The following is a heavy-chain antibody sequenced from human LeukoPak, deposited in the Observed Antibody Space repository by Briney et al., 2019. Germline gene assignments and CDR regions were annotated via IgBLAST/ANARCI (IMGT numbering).Heavy chain of an antibody. V-gene: IGHV4-39*01. D-gene: IGHD6-6*01. CDR1: GGSISSSSYY. CDR2: IYYSGST. J-gene: IGHJ4*02. CDR3: ARRVIEYSSSSGGFDY. Sequence: KPSETLSLTCTVSGGSISSSSYYWAWIRQPPGKGLDWIGSIYYSGSTYYNPSLKSRVTISVDTSKNQFSLKLSSVTAADTAVYYCARRVIEYSSSSGGFDYWGQGTLVTVSS.